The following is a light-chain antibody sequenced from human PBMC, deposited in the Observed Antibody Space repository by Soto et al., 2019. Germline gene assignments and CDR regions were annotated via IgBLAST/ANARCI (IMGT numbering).Light chain of an antibody. Sequence: IVLTQSPAALSLSPGERVTLSCRASQSVNIYLAWYQQKPGQAPSLLIYAASNRATGVPARFSGSGSGTDFSLTISSVEPEDSGVYYCQQRSMWPLTFGGGTKVEIK. CDR2: AAS. CDR1: QSVNIY. V-gene: IGKV3-11*01. CDR3: QQRSMWPLT. J-gene: IGKJ4*01.